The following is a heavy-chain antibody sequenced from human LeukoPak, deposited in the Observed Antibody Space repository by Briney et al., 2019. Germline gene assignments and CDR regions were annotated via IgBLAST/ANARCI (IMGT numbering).Heavy chain of an antibody. V-gene: IGHV3-23*01. J-gene: IGHJ2*01. CDR3: AGSRLGYCSSTSCYGWYFDL. D-gene: IGHD2-2*01. CDR1: GFTFSSYA. Sequence: PGGSLRLSCAASGFTFSSYAMSWVRQAPGKGLEWVSAISGSGGSTYYADSVKGQFTISRDNSKNTLYLQMNSLRAEDTAVYYCAGSRLGYCSSTSCYGWYFDLWGRGTLVTVSS. CDR2: ISGSGGST.